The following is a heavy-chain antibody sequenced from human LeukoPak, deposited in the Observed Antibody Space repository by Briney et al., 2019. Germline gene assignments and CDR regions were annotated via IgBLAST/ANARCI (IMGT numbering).Heavy chain of an antibody. D-gene: IGHD3-22*01. CDR2: INWNGGST. J-gene: IGHJ4*02. CDR3: ARGLISAVGGYYLPLDY. CDR1: GFTFDDYG. Sequence: GGSLRLSCAASGFTFDDYGMSWVRQAPGKGLEWVSGINWNGGSTGYADSVKGRFTISRDNAKNSLYLQMNSLRAEDTALYYCARGLISAVGGYYLPLDYWGQGTLVTVSS. V-gene: IGHV3-20*04.